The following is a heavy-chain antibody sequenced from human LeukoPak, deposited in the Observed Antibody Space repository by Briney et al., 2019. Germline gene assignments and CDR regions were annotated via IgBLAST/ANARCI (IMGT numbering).Heavy chain of an antibody. J-gene: IGHJ4*02. D-gene: IGHD6-13*01. CDR2: INPNTGGT. V-gene: IGHV1-2*02. Sequence: ASVTVSCKTSGYTFTVNFMYWVRQAPGQGLEWMGWINPNTGGTNYAQKFQGRVTMTRDTSSSTAYMELTRLTADDTAVYYCARGGVPGQQLDYRGPGTLVTVSS. CDR1: GYTFTVNF. CDR3: ARGGVPGQQLDY.